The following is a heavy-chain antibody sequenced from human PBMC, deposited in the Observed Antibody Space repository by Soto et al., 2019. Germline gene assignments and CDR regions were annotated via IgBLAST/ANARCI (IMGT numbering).Heavy chain of an antibody. CDR1: GGTFSSYT. CDR3: ASDWYERYRSFVTRY. Sequence: SVKVSCKASGGTFSSYTISWVRQAPGQGLEWMGRIIPILGIANYAQKFQGRVTITADKSTSTAYMELSSLRSEDTAVYYCASDWYERYRSFVTRYWGQGTLVTVSS. J-gene: IGHJ4*02. CDR2: IIPILGIA. D-gene: IGHD2-21*01. V-gene: IGHV1-69*02.